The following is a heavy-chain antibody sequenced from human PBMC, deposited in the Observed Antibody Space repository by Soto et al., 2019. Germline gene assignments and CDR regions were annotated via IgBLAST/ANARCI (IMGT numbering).Heavy chain of an antibody. V-gene: IGHV3-53*02. CDR1: GLSVSDKY. CDR3: AREGYAYGLDF. D-gene: IGHD3-10*01. CDR2: TYTGGNS. Sequence: EVQLVPTGGGLIKPGGSLSLSCAASGLSVSDKYMSWVRQAPGKGLEWVSLTYTGGNSYFADFVKGRFIVSRDISKKTLFLHMNSLAAEDTAVYYCAREGYAYGLDFWGQGSLVTVSS. J-gene: IGHJ4*02.